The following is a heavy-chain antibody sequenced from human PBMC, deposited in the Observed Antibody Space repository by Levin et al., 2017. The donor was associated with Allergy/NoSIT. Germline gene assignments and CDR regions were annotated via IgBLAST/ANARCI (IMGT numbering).Heavy chain of an antibody. Sequence: SETLSLTCNVSGASVTTANDYWGWIRQAPGRGLEWIGSVFYSGSTYYNPSLKSRVTIFVDTSKKQFSLRLNSVTAADTAVYYCARLILPAYCSSINCHSLSYFQHWGQGTLITVSS. CDR1: GASVTTANDY. CDR2: VFYSGST. CDR3: ARLILPAYCSSINCHSLSYFQH. D-gene: IGHD2-2*01. V-gene: IGHV4-39*01. J-gene: IGHJ1*01.